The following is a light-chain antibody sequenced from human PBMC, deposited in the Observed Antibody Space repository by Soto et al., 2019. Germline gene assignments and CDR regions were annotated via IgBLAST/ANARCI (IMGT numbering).Light chain of an antibody. CDR1: HGIRND. CDR3: LQDYIFPYT. V-gene: IGKV1-6*01. J-gene: IGKJ5*01. CDR2: AAS. Sequence: AIQMTQSPSSLSASVGDRVTITCRASHGIRNDLAWYQQKPGKAPQLLIYAASSLQSGVPSRFSGSGSGTDFTLTISSLQPEDFATYYCLQDYIFPYTFGQGTRLEIK.